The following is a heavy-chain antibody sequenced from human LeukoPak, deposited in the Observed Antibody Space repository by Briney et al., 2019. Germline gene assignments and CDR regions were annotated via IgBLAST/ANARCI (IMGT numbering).Heavy chain of an antibody. J-gene: IGHJ4*02. D-gene: IGHD3-10*01. CDR2: ITSSSTTI. CDR1: GFSFSSYS. CDR3: ARPMVRGVIAPDN. Sequence: PGGSLRLSCAASGFSFSSYSMIWVRQAPGKGLEWVSYITSSSTTIYYADSVKGRFTISRDNAKNSLYLQMNSLRAEDTAVYYCARPMVRGVIAPDNWGQGTLVTVSS. V-gene: IGHV3-48*01.